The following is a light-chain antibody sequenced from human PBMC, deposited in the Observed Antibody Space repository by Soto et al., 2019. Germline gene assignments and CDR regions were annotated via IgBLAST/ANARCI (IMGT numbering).Light chain of an antibody. CDR3: SSYTSTSSYV. CDR1: SSDVGGYNY. J-gene: IGLJ1*01. V-gene: IGLV2-14*03. CDR2: DVS. Sequence: QSALTQAASVSGSPGQSITISCTGTSSDVGGYNYVSWYQQHPGKAPKLMIYDVSNRPSRISYRFSGSQSGNTASLTISGLQAEDEADYYCSSYTSTSSYVFGTGTKLTVL.